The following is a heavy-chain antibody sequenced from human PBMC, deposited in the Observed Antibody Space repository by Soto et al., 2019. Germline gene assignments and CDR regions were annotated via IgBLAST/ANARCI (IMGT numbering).Heavy chain of an antibody. V-gene: IGHV4-31*03. Sequence: SETLSLTCTVSAGSISRGGYYWSWIRQHPGKGLEWIGYIYYSGSTYYNPSLKSRVTISVDTSKNQFSLKLSSVTAADTAVYYCARVGYGSGFYPAGDYHYDLLAVSGKGTNVTV. CDR1: AGSISRGGYY. J-gene: IGHJ6*03. D-gene: IGHD6-19*01. CDR2: IYYSGST. CDR3: ARVGYGSGFYPAGDYHYDLLAV.